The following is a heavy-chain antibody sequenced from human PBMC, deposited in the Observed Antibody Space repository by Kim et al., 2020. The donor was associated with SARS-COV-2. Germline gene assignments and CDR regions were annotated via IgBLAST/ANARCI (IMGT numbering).Heavy chain of an antibody. Sequence: SETLSLTCGVSGGSFSGYYWTWVRQPPGKGLEWIGEIGHTGGILYNPSLATRVTLSMDTSKNQFYLKMISVTAADTAIYYCVRTYSGGWYRVDVWGQGTLVTVSS. CDR2: IGHTGGI. V-gene: IGHV4-34*01. CDR1: GGSFSGYY. D-gene: IGHD6-19*01. J-gene: IGHJ4*02. CDR3: VRTYSGGWYRVDV.